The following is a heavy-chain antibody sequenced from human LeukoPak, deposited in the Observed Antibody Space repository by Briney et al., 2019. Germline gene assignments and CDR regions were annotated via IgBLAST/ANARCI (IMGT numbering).Heavy chain of an antibody. Sequence: AASVKVSCKTSGYSFTAFYIHWVRQAPGQGLEWMGWINPNSGGTNYAQKFQGRVTMTRDTSISTAYMELSRLRSDDTAVYYCARGTGAAAGRFDYWGQGTLVTVSS. CDR3: ARGTGAAAGRFDY. CDR1: GYSFTAFY. D-gene: IGHD6-13*01. J-gene: IGHJ4*02. V-gene: IGHV1-2*02. CDR2: INPNSGGT.